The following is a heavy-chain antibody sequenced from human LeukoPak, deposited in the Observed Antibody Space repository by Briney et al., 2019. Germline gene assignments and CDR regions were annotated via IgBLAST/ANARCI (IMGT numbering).Heavy chain of an antibody. Sequence: SETLSLTCTVSGASTTSNFYYWGWIRQPPGKGLEWIGSISYSGSTFYNPSLESRIIISVDTSKSQFSLKLSSVTAADTAVYYCARVSMVRGLTGWFDPWGQGTLVTVSS. V-gene: IGHV4-39*07. J-gene: IGHJ5*02. CDR3: ARVSMVRGLTGWFDP. D-gene: IGHD3-10*01. CDR2: ISYSGST. CDR1: GASTTSNFYY.